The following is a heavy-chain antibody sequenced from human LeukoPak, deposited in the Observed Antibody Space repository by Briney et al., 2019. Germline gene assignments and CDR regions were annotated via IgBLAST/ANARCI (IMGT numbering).Heavy chain of an antibody. CDR1: GFTFSSYD. Sequence: GGSLRLSCAASGFTFSSYDMHWVRQATGKGLEWVSAIGTAGDTYYPGSVKGRFTISRENANNSLYLQMNSLEAGDTAVYYCARGGNRYCSGGSCYMFDYWGQGTLVTVSS. D-gene: IGHD2-15*01. J-gene: IGHJ4*02. CDR2: IGTAGDT. V-gene: IGHV3-13*01. CDR3: ARGGNRYCSGGSCYMFDY.